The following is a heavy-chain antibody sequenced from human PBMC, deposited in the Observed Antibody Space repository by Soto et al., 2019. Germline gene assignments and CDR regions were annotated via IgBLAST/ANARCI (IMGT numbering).Heavy chain of an antibody. CDR2: INSDGSST. V-gene: IGHV3-74*01. D-gene: IGHD2-15*01. CDR3: ARGNVVVVALANV. Sequence: GGSLRLSCAASGFTFSSYWMHWVRQAPGKGLVWVSRINSDGSSTSYADSVKGRFTISRDNAKNTLYLQMNSLRAEDTAVYYCARGNVVVVALANVWGKGTTVTVSS. J-gene: IGHJ6*04. CDR1: GFTFSSYW.